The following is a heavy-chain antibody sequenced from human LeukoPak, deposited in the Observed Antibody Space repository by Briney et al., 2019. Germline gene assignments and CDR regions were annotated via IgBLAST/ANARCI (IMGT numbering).Heavy chain of an antibody. D-gene: IGHD3-3*01. CDR1: GYTFTGYY. CDR2: INPNSGGT. V-gene: IGHV1-2*02. Sequence: ASVKVSCKPSGYTFTGYYIHWVRQAPGQGLEWMGWINPNSGGTNYAQKFQGRVTMTKDTSISTAYMELSRLRSDDTAVYYCARDGVGSTRTFDYWGQGTLVTVSS. CDR3: ARDGVGSTRTFDY. J-gene: IGHJ4*02.